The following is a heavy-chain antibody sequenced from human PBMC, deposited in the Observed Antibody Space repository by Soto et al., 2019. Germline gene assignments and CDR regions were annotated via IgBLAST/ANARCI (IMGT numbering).Heavy chain of an antibody. D-gene: IGHD3-10*01. CDR3: ARDRDDYGSGNYYNRIDF. CDR2: IIPLFGTP. J-gene: IGHJ4*02. V-gene: IGHV1-69*01. Sequence: QVQLVQSGAEVKKPGSSVKVSCKASGGIFSTYAISWLRQAPGQGLEWMGGIIPLFGTPNYAQRFQGTVTITADESKSTAYMELSRMRSEDTAVYYCARDRDDYGSGNYYNRIDFWGQGTLVTVSS. CDR1: GGIFSTYA.